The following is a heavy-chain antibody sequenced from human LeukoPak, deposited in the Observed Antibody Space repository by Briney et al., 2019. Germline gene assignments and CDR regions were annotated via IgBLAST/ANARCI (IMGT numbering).Heavy chain of an antibody. D-gene: IGHD6-19*01. Sequence: PSETLSLTCTVSGVSISSFHWSWIRQPAGKELEWIGRIYTSGSTNSHPSLKSRVTMSVDTSKNQFSLKLSSVTAAVTAGYYCARGRGGDSSGWYFLMKGSLDYWGQGALVTVSS. CDR2: IYTSGST. CDR3: ARGRGGDSSGWYFLMKGSLDY. CDR1: GVSISSFH. J-gene: IGHJ4*02. V-gene: IGHV4-4*07.